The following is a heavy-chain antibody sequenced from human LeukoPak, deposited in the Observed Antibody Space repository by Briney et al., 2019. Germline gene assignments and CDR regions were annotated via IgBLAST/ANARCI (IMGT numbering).Heavy chain of an antibody. J-gene: IGHJ3*01. CDR3: TTFSYTDAFNF. D-gene: IGHD3-16*01. Sequence: GGSLRLSCAASGFTFSNAWMSGVRQAPGKGLDWVGRIKSKTDGGTTDYAAHVKGRFTISRDDSKITLYLQMNSLKPEDTAVYYCTTFSYTDAFNFWGQGTMVTVSS. V-gene: IGHV3-15*01. CDR1: GFTFSNAW. CDR2: IKSKTDGGTT.